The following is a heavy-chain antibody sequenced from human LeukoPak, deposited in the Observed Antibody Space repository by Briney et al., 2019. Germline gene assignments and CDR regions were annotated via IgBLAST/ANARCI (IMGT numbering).Heavy chain of an antibody. V-gene: IGHV3-64D*06. Sequence: GGSLRLSCSVSGFTFSNYAMHWVRQAPGEGLEYVSGISSNGGSTYYADSVKGRFTISRDNSKNTLYLQMSSLRAEDTAVYYCVILRHTLVRWGQGTLVTVSS. CDR1: GFTFSNYA. J-gene: IGHJ4*02. CDR2: ISSNGGST. D-gene: IGHD3-10*01. CDR3: VILRHTLVR.